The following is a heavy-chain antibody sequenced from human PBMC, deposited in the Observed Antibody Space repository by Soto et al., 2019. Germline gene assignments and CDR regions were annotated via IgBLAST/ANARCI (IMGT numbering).Heavy chain of an antibody. CDR1: GFTFRSYA. Sequence: GGSLRVSCAASGFTFRSYAMSWVRQAPGKAPEWVSGVSGSGGSTYYADSVKGRFTISRDNSKSTLYLQMNSLRAEDTAVYYCAKFLFLSYYGPGGSINIFEFWGNGTTVPVPP. CDR3: AKFLFLSYYGPGGSINIFEF. D-gene: IGHD3-10*01. V-gene: IGHV3-23*01. CDR2: VSGSGGST. J-gene: IGHJ6*04.